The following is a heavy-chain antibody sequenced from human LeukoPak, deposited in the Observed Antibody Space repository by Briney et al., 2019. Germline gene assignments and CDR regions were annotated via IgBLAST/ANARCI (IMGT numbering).Heavy chain of an antibody. D-gene: IGHD4-17*01. Sequence: PSETLSLTCTVSGGSINTGDYYWSWIRQPPGMGLEWIGYIYYRGTTYYNPSLKSRLTMSVETSKNQFSLKLSSVTAADTAVYYCARADYGDYGYFDYWGQGTLVTVSS. CDR1: GGSINTGDYY. V-gene: IGHV4-30-4*01. CDR3: ARADYGDYGYFDY. J-gene: IGHJ4*02. CDR2: IYYRGTT.